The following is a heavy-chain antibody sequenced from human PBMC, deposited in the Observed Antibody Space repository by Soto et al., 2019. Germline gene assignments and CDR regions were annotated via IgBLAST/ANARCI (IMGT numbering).Heavy chain of an antibody. Sequence: SVKLSCKASGCSFSSYAISCVRQAPGQGLEWMGGIIPIFGTANYAQKFQGRVTITADESTSTAYMELSSLRSEDTAVYYCARDAGSSSSAYWGQGTLVTVSS. J-gene: IGHJ4*02. CDR2: IIPIFGTA. V-gene: IGHV1-69*13. CDR1: GCSFSSYA. D-gene: IGHD6-6*01. CDR3: ARDAGSSSSAY.